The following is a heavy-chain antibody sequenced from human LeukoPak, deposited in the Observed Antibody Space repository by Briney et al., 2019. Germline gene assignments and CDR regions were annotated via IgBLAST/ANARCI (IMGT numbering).Heavy chain of an antibody. CDR2: INHSGRT. CDR1: GGSFSGYY. Sequence: SETLSLTCAVYGGSFSGYYWNWIRQPPGKGLEWIGEINHSGRTNYNPSLKSRVTISVDTSKKQFSLKLSSVTAADTAVYYCARGNQDYYNYMDVWGKGTMVTASS. V-gene: IGHV4-34*01. CDR3: ARGNQDYYNYMDV. J-gene: IGHJ6*03.